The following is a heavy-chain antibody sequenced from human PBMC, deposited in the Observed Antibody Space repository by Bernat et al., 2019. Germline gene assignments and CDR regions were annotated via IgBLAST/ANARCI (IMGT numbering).Heavy chain of an antibody. V-gene: IGHV3-33*01. CDR2: IWYDGSNK. D-gene: IGHD2-15*01. CDR1: GFTFSSYG. CDR3: ARDDDCSGGSCYIARVPGFDY. J-gene: IGHJ4*02. Sequence: QVQLVESGGGVVQPGRSLRLSCAASGFTFSSYGMHWVRQAPGKGLEWVAVIWYDGSNKYYADSVKGRFTISRDNSKNTLYLQMNSLRAEDTAVYYCARDDDCSGGSCYIARVPGFDYWGQGTLVTVSS.